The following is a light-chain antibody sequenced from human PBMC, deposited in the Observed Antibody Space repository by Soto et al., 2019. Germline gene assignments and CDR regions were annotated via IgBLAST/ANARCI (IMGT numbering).Light chain of an antibody. J-gene: IGKJ3*01. Sequence: DIQMTQSPSSLSASVGDIVTISCRSSQHISTYLNWYQHKPGKAPKLLVYAASSLQSGVPSRFSGSGSGTEFTLTISSLQPEDFATYYCLQHNSYPFTFGPGTKVDIK. CDR2: AAS. V-gene: IGKV1-17*01. CDR3: LQHNSYPFT. CDR1: QHISTY.